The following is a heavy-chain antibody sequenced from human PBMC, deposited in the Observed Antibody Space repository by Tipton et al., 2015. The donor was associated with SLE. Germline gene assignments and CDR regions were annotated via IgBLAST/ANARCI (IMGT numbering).Heavy chain of an antibody. CDR3: AREGFYSPGY. D-gene: IGHD2-21*01. J-gene: IGHJ4*02. Sequence: LRLSCTVSGGSISSGGYYWSWIRQHPGKGLEWIGYIYYSGSTYYNPSLKSRVTISVDTSKNQFSLKLSSVTAADTAVYYCAREGFYSPGYWGQGTLVTVSS. CDR1: GGSISSGGYY. CDR2: IYYSGST. V-gene: IGHV4-31*02.